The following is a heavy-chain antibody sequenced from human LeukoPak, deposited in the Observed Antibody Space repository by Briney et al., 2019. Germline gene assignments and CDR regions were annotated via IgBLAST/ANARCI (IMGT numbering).Heavy chain of an antibody. CDR3: AKDRGRGEDY. CDR2: ISPSADIK. D-gene: IGHD3-10*01. CDR1: GFTFSNHG. V-gene: IGHV3-23*01. J-gene: IGHJ4*02. Sequence: GGSLRLSCAASGFTFSNHGMNWVRQAPGKGLEWVSGISPSADIKYYADSVKGRFTISRDSAKNSLYLQMNSLRADDTALYYCAKDRGRGEDYWGQGTLVTVSS.